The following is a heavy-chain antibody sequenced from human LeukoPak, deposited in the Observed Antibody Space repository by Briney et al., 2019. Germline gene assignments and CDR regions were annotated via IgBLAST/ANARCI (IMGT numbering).Heavy chain of an antibody. CDR1: GFTFSSYG. J-gene: IGHJ4*02. D-gene: IGHD3-22*01. Sequence: PGRSLRLACAASGFTFSSYGMHWVRQAPGKGLEWVAVISYDGSNKYYADSVKGRFTISRDNSKNTLYLQMNSLRAEDTAVYYCAKDGGLVNYYDSSGYYLEYCFDYWGQGTLVTVSS. V-gene: IGHV3-30*18. CDR3: AKDGGLVNYYDSSGYYLEYCFDY. CDR2: ISYDGSNK.